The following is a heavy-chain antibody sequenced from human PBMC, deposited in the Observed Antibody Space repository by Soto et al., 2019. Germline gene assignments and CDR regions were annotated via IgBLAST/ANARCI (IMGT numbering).Heavy chain of an antibody. CDR3: ARDPGGITMPY. V-gene: IGHV1-69*08. CDR2: IIPILGIA. J-gene: IGHJ4*02. Sequence: QVQLVQSGAEVKKPGSSVKVSCKASGGTFSSYTISWVRQAPGQGLEWMGRIIPILGIANYAQKFQGRVTITADKFTSTAYMELSSLRSEDTAVYYCARDPGGITMPYWGQGTLVTVSS. D-gene: IGHD3-10*01. CDR1: GGTFSSYT.